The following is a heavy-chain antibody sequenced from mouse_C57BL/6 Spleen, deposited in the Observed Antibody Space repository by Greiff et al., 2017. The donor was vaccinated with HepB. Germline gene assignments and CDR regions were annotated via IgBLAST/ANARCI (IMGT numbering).Heavy chain of an antibody. D-gene: IGHD2-3*01. CDR2: IDPSDSET. CDR1: GYTFTSYW. CDR3: ARSDGYYDLFDY. Sequence: QVQLQQPGVELVRPGSSVKLSCKASGYTFTSYWMHWVKQRPIQGLEWIGNIDPSDSETHYNQKFKDKATLTVDKSSSTAYMQLSSLTSEDSAVYYCARSDGYYDLFDYWGQGTTLTVSS. J-gene: IGHJ2*01. V-gene: IGHV1-52*01.